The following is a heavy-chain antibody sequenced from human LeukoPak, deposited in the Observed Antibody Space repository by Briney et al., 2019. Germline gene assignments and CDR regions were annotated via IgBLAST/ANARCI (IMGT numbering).Heavy chain of an antibody. V-gene: IGHV4-59*01. Sequence: SETLSLTCTVSGGSISSYYWSWIRQPPGKGLEWIGYIYYSGSTNYNPSLKSRVTISVDTSKNQFSLKLSSVTAADTAVYYCAGSVEMATLFDYWGQGTTVTVSS. CDR3: AGSVEMATLFDY. J-gene: IGHJ4*03. CDR2: IYYSGST. CDR1: GGSISSYY. D-gene: IGHD5-24*01.